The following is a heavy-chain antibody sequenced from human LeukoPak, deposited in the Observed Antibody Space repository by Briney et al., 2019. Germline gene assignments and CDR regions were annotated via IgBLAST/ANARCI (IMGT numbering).Heavy chain of an antibody. J-gene: IGHJ5*02. CDR2: IYTSGST. V-gene: IGHV4-4*07. Sequence: PSETLSLTCAVYGGSFSVYYWSWIRQPAGKGLEWVGRIYTSGSTNYNPSLKSRVTMSVDTSKNQFSLKLSSVTAADTAVYYCARDDFWSGYYMPRTFDPWGQGTLVTVSS. CDR3: ARDDFWSGYYMPRTFDP. CDR1: GGSFSVYY. D-gene: IGHD3-3*01.